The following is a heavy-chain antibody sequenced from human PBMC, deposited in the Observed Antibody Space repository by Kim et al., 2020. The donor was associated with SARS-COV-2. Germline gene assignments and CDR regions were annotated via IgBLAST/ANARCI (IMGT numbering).Heavy chain of an antibody. D-gene: IGHD6-19*01. J-gene: IGHJ4*02. V-gene: IGHV3-48*02. CDR3: ARDANSGWYLSDY. Sequence: YYAGSVEGRFTLSRDNAENSLDLQMNSRRDEDTAVCYCARDANSGWYLSDYWGRGTLVTVSS.